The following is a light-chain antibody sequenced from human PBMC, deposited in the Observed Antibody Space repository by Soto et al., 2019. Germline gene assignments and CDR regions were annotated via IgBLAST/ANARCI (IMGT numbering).Light chain of an antibody. CDR2: MAS. Sequence: DIQMTQSPSTLSASVGDRVTITCRASQSFSWLAWYQQKPGKAPKLPIHMASSLQRGVPSRFSGSGYGTESTLTISCLQPDDFVTYYFLRYHPYPWTFGHGTKVEIK. J-gene: IGKJ1*01. CDR3: LRYHPYPWT. CDR1: QSFSW. V-gene: IGKV1-5*03.